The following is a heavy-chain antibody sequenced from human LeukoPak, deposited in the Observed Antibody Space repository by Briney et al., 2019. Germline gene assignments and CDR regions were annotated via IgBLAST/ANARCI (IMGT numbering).Heavy chain of an antibody. V-gene: IGHV3-30-3*01. D-gene: IGHD5-18*01. CDR1: GLTFSSYA. CDR3: ARVGYTAMAAYHYYGMDV. Sequence: GGSLRLSCEPSGLTFSSYAMHWVAKAQAKGLEWGAVLQKDESNKYYADSVKGRFTISRDNSKNTLYLQMNSLRAEDTAVYYCARVGYTAMAAYHYYGMDVWGQGTTVTVSS. CDR2: LQKDESNK. J-gene: IGHJ6*02.